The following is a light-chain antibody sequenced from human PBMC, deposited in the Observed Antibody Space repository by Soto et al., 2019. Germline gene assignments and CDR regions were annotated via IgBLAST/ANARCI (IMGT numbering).Light chain of an antibody. CDR2: GAS. CDR3: QFFVRSSYI. Sequence: DILLTQSPGTLSLSPGETATLSCRASQSVSSDFLAWYQQKPGQSPRLLIYGASLRVTGIPDRFSGSGSGTDFTLSISSLQPEDFAVYYCQFFVRSSYIFGQGTKLEIK. CDR1: QSVSSDF. V-gene: IGKV3-20*01. J-gene: IGKJ2*01.